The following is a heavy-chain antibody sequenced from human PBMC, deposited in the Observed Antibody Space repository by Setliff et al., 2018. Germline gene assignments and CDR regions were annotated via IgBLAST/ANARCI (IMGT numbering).Heavy chain of an antibody. Sequence: GASVKVACKASGYTFSNYGITWVRQAPGQGLEWMGWISAYTGNTKFAQKFQGRVTMTTDTSTSTAYLELWSLTSDDTAVYYCSKLVRYCTTTACQGASGAEFWVQGTRVTVS. CDR1: GYTFSNYG. D-gene: IGHD2-8*01. CDR3: SKLVRYCTTTACQGASGAEF. CDR2: ISAYTGNT. V-gene: IGHV1-18*01. J-gene: IGHJ4*02.